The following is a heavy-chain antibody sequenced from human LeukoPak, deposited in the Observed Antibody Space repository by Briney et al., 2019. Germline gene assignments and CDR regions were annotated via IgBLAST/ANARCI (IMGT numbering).Heavy chain of an antibody. D-gene: IGHD3-10*01. CDR3: AKDLRGGPMRYFDY. CDR1: GFTFSHYA. V-gene: IGHV3-23*01. J-gene: IGHJ4*02. CDR2: ISAGGRDT. Sequence: GGSLRLSCAASGFTFSHYAMSWVRQAPGKGLEWVSVISAGGRDTKYADSVNGRFTISSDNSQNILYLQMDSLRVDDTAVYFCAKDLRGGPMRYFDYWGQGTLVTVSS.